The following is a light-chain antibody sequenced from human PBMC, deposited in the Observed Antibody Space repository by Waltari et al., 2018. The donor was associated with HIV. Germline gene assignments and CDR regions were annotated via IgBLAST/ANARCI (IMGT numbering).Light chain of an antibody. CDR2: EVT. V-gene: IGLV2-14*03. J-gene: IGLJ2*01. CDR1: TSDFGRYNS. CDR3: STHTTTDTLI. Sequence: QSALTQPASVSGSPGQSVTISCTATTSDFGRYNSVSWYQQHPGNLPKVIIYEVTSRPSGVPHRFSGSKSGNPASLTISGLQAEDEAIYYCSTHTTTDTLIFGGGTKLTVL.